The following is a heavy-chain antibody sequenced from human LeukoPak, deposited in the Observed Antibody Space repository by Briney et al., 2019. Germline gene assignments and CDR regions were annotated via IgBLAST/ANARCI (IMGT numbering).Heavy chain of an antibody. CDR1: GFTFSSYS. V-gene: IGHV3-48*04. CDR3: ASSYAGYSYGYYFDY. J-gene: IGHJ4*02. CDR2: ISSSSTI. Sequence: GGSLRLSCAASGFTFSSYSMNWVRQAPGKGLEWVSYISSSSTIYYADSVKGRFTISRDNAKNSLYLQMNSLRAEDTAVYYCASSYAGYSYGYYFDYWGQGTLVTVSS. D-gene: IGHD5-18*01.